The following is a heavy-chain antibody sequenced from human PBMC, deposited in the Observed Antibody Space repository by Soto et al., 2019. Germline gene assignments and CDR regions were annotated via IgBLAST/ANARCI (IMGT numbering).Heavy chain of an antibody. J-gene: IGHJ5*01. CDR1: GYTFTTIR. CDR3: ERDRSGWYDF. Sequence: QVQLVQSAAEVGKPGASVKVSCKASGYTFTTIRLSWVRQAPGQGLEGMGWIRPHNGDTQYAQKFQGRVTRTADTSTTSAYMEVKSRRPDDTAGFYCERDRSGWYDFWGQGTLVTVSS. CDR2: IRPHNGDT. D-gene: IGHD6-19*01. V-gene: IGHV1-18*01.